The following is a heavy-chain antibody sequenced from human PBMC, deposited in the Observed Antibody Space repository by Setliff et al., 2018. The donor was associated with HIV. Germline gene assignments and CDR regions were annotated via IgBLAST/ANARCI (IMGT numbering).Heavy chain of an antibody. Sequence: SVKVSCKASGGTFRNFAINWVRQAPGQGLQWVGGIIPIFGTANYAQKLQGRVTITADESTSTAYLEMGNLRSEDTAVYFCARATDPTPFDYVWGSYRYTLGHWGQGTLVTVSS. CDR3: ARATDPTPFDYVWGSYRYTLGH. CDR2: IIPIFGTA. V-gene: IGHV1-69*13. CDR1: GGTFRNFA. D-gene: IGHD3-16*02. J-gene: IGHJ4*02.